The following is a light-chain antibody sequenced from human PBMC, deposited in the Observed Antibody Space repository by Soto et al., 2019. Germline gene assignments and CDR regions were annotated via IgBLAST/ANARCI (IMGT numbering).Light chain of an antibody. CDR1: QYISKY. J-gene: IGKJ1*01. CDR2: DAS. Sequence: EVVMTQSPATLSVSPGERATLSCRASQYISKYLAWYQQRPGQAPRLLIYDASTRATGIPDRFSGSGSGTDFTLTISDVQPEDFALYYCHQRQSWPRTFGQGTKVDIK. CDR3: HQRQSWPRT. V-gene: IGKV3-15*01.